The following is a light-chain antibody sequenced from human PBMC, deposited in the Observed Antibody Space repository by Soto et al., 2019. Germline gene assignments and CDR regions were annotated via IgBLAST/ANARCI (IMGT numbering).Light chain of an antibody. Sequence: EIVLTQSPATLSLSPGERATLSCRASQSISSYLAWYQQKPGQAPRLLIYDASNRATGIPARFSGSGSGTDFNSTTCSLEPEDFAVYYCQHRSNWPLFTFGPGTKVDIK. CDR3: QHRSNWPLFT. CDR2: DAS. CDR1: QSISSY. V-gene: IGKV3-11*01. J-gene: IGKJ3*01.